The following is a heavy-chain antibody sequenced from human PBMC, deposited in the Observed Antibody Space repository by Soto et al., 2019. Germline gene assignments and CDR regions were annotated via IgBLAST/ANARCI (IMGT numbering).Heavy chain of an antibody. CDR3: VRQGRPGSNWIDP. J-gene: IGHJ5*02. Sequence: GESLKISCKVSGDSFTSHWIGWVRQMPGKGLEWMGIIYPGNSETAYSPSFRGQVTVSADKSISSTYLQWSSLKASDTAMYYCVRQGRPGSNWIDPWGQGTLVTVSS. CDR2: IYPGNSET. D-gene: IGHD3-10*01. V-gene: IGHV5-51*01. CDR1: GDSFTSHW.